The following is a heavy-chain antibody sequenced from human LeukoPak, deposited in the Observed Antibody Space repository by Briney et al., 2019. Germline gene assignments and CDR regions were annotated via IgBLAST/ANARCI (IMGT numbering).Heavy chain of an antibody. CDR1: GFTFSSWA. D-gene: IGHD6-6*01. V-gene: IGHV3-23*01. Sequence: PGGSLRLSCAASGFTFSSWAMSWVRQAPGKGLEWVSAISGSGGSTYYAGSVKGRFTISRDNSKNTLFLQMNSLRAEDTAVYYCAKGTYNSSPRDYWGQGTLVTFSS. J-gene: IGHJ4*02. CDR3: AKGTYNSSPRDY. CDR2: ISGSGGST.